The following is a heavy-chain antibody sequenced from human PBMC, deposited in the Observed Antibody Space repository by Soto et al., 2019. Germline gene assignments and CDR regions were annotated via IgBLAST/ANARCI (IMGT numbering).Heavy chain of an antibody. V-gene: IGHV4-59*01. Sequence: SETLSLTCTVSGGSISSYYWSWIRQPPGKGLEWIGYIYYSGSTNYNPSLKSRVTISVDTSKNQFSLKLSSVTAADTAVYYCAREGQWVRLMDVWGKGTTVTVSS. CDR2: IYYSGST. CDR1: GGSISSYY. CDR3: AREGQWVRLMDV. D-gene: IGHD1-26*01. J-gene: IGHJ6*03.